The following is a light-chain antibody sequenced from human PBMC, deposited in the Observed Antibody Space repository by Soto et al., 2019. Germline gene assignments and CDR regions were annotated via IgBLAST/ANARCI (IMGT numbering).Light chain of an antibody. Sequence: DIQLTQSPSFLSASVGDRVTITCRASQGISSYLAWYQQKPGKAPKLLIYAASTLQSGVPSRFSGSGSGTEFTLTISSLQPEDFATYYCQQLNSSALTVGGGTKVDIK. CDR1: QGISSY. CDR2: AAS. CDR3: QQLNSSALT. V-gene: IGKV1-9*01. J-gene: IGKJ4*01.